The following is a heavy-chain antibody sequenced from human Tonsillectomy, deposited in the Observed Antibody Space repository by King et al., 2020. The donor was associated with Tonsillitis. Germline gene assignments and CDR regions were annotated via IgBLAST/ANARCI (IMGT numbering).Heavy chain of an antibody. Sequence: QLVQSGAELKKPGASVKLSCKAFGYTFTSYYMHWVRQAPGQGLEWMGIINPSGGSPSYAQKFQGRVTMTRDTSTSTVYMELSSLRSEDTAVFYCARGNRIAATGSGYAFDIWGQGTMVTVSS. CDR1: GYTFTSYY. CDR2: INPSGGSP. J-gene: IGHJ3*02. V-gene: IGHV1-46*01. D-gene: IGHD6-13*01. CDR3: ARGNRIAATGSGYAFDI.